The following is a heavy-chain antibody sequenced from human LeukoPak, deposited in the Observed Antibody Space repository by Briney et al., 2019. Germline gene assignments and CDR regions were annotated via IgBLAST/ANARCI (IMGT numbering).Heavy chain of an antibody. Sequence: PGGSLRLSCAASGFTFSNYGMYWVRQAPGKGLEWVAVIWYDGSYKYYADSVKGRFTISRDNSKNTVYLQLNSLRAEDTAVYYCARDRWELLSGGMDVWGQGTTVTVSS. CDR3: ARDRWELLSGGMDV. D-gene: IGHD1-26*01. CDR1: GFTFSNYG. V-gene: IGHV3-33*01. J-gene: IGHJ6*02. CDR2: IWYDGSYK.